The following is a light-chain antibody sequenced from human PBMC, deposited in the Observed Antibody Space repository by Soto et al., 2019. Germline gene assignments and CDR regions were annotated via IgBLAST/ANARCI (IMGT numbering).Light chain of an antibody. J-gene: IGKJ1*01. CDR2: AAS. Sequence: DVQLTQSPSSLSASVGDRVTITCRASQSISSNLNWYQQTPGKSPQALIYAASSLQSGVPSRLSGSGSGTDFTPTISNLQPEYFATEYCQQRHNTWTFGQGTKVDIK. V-gene: IGKV1-39*01. CDR1: QSISSN. CDR3: QQRHNTWT.